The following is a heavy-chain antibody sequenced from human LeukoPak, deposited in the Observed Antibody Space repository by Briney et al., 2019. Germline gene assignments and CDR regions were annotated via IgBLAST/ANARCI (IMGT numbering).Heavy chain of an antibody. D-gene: IGHD3-9*01. CDR2: FDPEDGET. V-gene: IGHV1-24*01. Sequence: GASVKVSCKVSGYTLTELSMHWVRQAPGKGLEWMGGFDPEDGETIYAQKFQGRVTMTEDTSTDTAYMELSSLRSEDTAVYYCATVGSTLRYFDWIDPYWFDPWGQGTLVTVSS. CDR3: ATVGSTLRYFDWIDPYWFDP. CDR1: GYTLTELS. J-gene: IGHJ5*02.